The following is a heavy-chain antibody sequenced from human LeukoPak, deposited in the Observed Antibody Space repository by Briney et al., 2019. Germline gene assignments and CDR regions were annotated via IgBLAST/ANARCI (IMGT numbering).Heavy chain of an antibody. V-gene: IGHV3-48*01. Sequence: QPGGSLRLSCAASGFTFSTYNMHWVRQAPRKGLAWVSYISSTSSTIYYADSVKGRFTISRDNAKNSLYLQMNSLRAEDTAVYYCARDTLVSFAVTGGFDPWGQGTLVTVSS. CDR3: ARDTLVSFAVTGGFDP. D-gene: IGHD2-21*02. J-gene: IGHJ5*02. CDR2: ISSTSSTI. CDR1: GFTFSTYN.